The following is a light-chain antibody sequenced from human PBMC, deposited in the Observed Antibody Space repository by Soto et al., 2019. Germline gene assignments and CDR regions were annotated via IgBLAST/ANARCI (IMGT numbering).Light chain of an antibody. V-gene: IGKV3-20*01. CDR3: QQYGRSPPYT. CDR1: QTVSGNY. Sequence: EIVLTQSPGILSLSPGERATLSCRASQTVSGNYLAWYQQKPGQSPRLLIYGSSDRATGIPDRFSGSGSGTDFTLTNNRVEPEDFAVYYCQQYGRSPPYTFGQGNTLEI. CDR2: GSS. J-gene: IGKJ2*01.